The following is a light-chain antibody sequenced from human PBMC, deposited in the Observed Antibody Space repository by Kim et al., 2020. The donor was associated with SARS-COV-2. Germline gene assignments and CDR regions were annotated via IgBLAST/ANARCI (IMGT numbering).Light chain of an antibody. V-gene: IGLV3-21*01. CDR1: NIGTKS. CDR3: QVWDRGSDYPV. CDR2: YDS. Sequence: APGKTATITCGGNNIGTKSVHWYQQKPGQAPVLVIFYDSDRPSGIPERFSGSNSGNTATLTISRVEAGDEADYWCQVWDRGSDYPVFGGGTKLTVL. J-gene: IGLJ3*02.